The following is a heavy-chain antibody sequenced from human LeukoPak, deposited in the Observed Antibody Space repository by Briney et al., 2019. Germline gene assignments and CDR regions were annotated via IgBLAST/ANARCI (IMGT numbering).Heavy chain of an antibody. Sequence: ASVKVSCKASGYTFTHHYMYWVRQAPGQGLEWIGWINPNSGGTNFAQKFQGRVTMTRDTSIGAAYMELSSLRSDDTAVYYCARDKGKYGGNDFICDYWGQGTLVTVSS. CDR1: GYTFTHHY. V-gene: IGHV1-2*02. J-gene: IGHJ4*02. CDR2: INPNSGGT. CDR3: ARDKGKYGGNDFICDY. D-gene: IGHD5-12*01.